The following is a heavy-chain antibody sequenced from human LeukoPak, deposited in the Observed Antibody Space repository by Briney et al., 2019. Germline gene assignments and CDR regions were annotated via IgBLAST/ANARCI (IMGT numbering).Heavy chain of an antibody. J-gene: IGHJ5*02. CDR3: ARDRGDSYGFRYNWFDP. CDR2: ISTSSSYI. D-gene: IGHD5-18*01. CDR1: GFTFNKYT. Sequence: PGGSLRLSCAASGFTFNKYTMNWVRQAPGKGLEWVSSISTSSSYIYYADSVKGRFTISRDNAKNSLYLQMNSLRAEDTAVYYCARDRGDSYGFRYNWFDPWGQGTLVTVSS. V-gene: IGHV3-21*01.